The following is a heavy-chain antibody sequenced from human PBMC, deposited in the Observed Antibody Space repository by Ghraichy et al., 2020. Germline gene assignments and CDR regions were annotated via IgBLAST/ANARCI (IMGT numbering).Heavy chain of an antibody. Sequence: GGSLRLSCAASGFTFSRHSMNWVRQAPGKGLEWVAFISYIGNTIYYADSVKGRFTISRDNAQNSLYLQMNSLRDEDTAVYYCARDRQVDTDYVVDYWGQGTLVIVSS. D-gene: IGHD4-17*01. CDR2: ISYIGNTI. V-gene: IGHV3-48*02. CDR3: ARDRQVDTDYVVDY. J-gene: IGHJ4*02. CDR1: GFTFSRHS.